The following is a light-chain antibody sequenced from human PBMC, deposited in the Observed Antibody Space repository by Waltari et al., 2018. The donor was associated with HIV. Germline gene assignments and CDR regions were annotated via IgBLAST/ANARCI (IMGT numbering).Light chain of an antibody. CDR3: VAWDVGLNHYV. Sequence: QSVLTQPPSVSGTPGQRVTISCSGSIARKTVNWYQQLPGTAPKLLIYNYDQRPSGVPDRFSGSRSGTSDSLAISGLQSEDEADYYCVAWDVGLNHYVFGTGTKVTVL. CDR1: IARKT. CDR2: NYD. V-gene: IGLV1-44*01. J-gene: IGLJ1*01.